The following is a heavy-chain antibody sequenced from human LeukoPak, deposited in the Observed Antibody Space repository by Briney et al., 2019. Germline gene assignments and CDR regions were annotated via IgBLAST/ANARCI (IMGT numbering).Heavy chain of an antibody. CDR3: AQHFLSTGGTIT. Sequence: PGGSLRLSCAASGFTFSSYAMSWVRQAPGKGLEWVSVITGSGGITYYADSVKGRFTISRDNSKNTVHLQMNSLRAEDTAVYYCAQHFLSTGGTITWGRGTLVTVSS. V-gene: IGHV3-23*01. CDR2: ITGSGGIT. CDR1: GFTFSSYA. D-gene: IGHD2-8*02. J-gene: IGHJ5*02.